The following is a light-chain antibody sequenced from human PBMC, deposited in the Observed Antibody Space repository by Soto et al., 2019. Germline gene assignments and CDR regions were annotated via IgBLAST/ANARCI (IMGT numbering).Light chain of an antibody. CDR2: DVS. CDR1: SSDVGYNY. CDR3: SSYTNINTWV. V-gene: IGLV2-14*03. Sequence: QSALTQPASVSGSHGQSITISCTGTSSDVGYNYVSWYQQHPGKVPKLSIYDVSNRPSGVSNRFSGSKSGNTASLTISGLQAEDEADYYCSSYTNINTWVFGGGTKLTVL. J-gene: IGLJ3*02.